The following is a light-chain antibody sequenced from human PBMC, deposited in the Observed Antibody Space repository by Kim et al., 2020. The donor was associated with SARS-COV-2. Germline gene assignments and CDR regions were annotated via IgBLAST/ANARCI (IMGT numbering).Light chain of an antibody. V-gene: IGKV3-20*01. CDR2: GAS. Sequence: EILLTQSPGTLSLSPGERATLSCRASQSVSSSYLAWYQQKPGQAPRLLIYGASSRATGIPDRFSGSGSGTDFTLTISRLEPEDFAVYYCQQYGSSPPETFGQGTKLEI. CDR3: QQYGSSPPET. CDR1: QSVSSSY. J-gene: IGKJ2*01.